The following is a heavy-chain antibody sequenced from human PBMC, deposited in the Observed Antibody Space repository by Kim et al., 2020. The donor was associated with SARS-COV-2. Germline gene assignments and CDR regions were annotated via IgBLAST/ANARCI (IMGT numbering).Heavy chain of an antibody. V-gene: IGHV3-74*01. CDR3: TKYDSFDS. J-gene: IGHJ5*01. CDR2: IKYDGSRT. CDR1: GFTLTSYW. Sequence: GGSLRLSCVASGFTLTSYWMHWVRQAPGKGLVWVSRIKYDGSRTSYADSVKGRFTISRDIAKNTLYLQMNNLRVEDTAVYYCTKYDSFDSWGQGTLVTVS.